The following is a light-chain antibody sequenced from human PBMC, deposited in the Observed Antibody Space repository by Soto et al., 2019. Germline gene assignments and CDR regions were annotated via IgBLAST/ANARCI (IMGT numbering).Light chain of an antibody. CDR2: EAS. CDR3: QQLYTLPFT. CDR1: QSITRW. J-gene: IGKJ5*01. Sequence: DIQMTQSPSTLSASVGDRVTITCRARQSITRWLAWYQQKPGKAPKLLIYEASTLQSGVPSRFSGSGSGTEFTPTISGLLPEDFAAYHCQQLYTLPFTFGQGTRLEIK. V-gene: IGKV1-5*01.